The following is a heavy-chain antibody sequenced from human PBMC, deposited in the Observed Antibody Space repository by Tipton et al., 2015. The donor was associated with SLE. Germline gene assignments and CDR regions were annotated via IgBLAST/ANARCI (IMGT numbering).Heavy chain of an antibody. CDR1: GFTFRNYG. D-gene: IGHD6-6*01. J-gene: IGHJ6*03. CDR2: IWYDGSNK. Sequence: SLRLSCAASGFTFRNYGMHWVRQAPGKGLEWVALIWYDGSNKNYGDSVRGRFTISRDNSKNTLYLQMNSLRAEDTAVYYCAVAARPPYYYYYMDVWGKGTTVTVSS. CDR3: AVAARPPYYYYYMDV. V-gene: IGHV3-33*01.